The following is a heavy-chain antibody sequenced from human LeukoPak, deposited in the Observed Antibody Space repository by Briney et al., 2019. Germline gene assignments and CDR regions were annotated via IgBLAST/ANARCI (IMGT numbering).Heavy chain of an antibody. CDR2: INHSGST. CDR3: ARVKGTARPFSFGMDV. J-gene: IGHJ6*02. Sequence: SETLSLTCAVYGGSFSGYYWSWIRQPPGKGLEWIGEINHSGSTNYNPSLKSRVTISVDTSKNQFSLKLSSVTAADTAVYYCARVKGTARPFSFGMDVSGQGTTVTVSS. CDR1: GGSFSGYY. D-gene: IGHD1-1*01. V-gene: IGHV4-34*01.